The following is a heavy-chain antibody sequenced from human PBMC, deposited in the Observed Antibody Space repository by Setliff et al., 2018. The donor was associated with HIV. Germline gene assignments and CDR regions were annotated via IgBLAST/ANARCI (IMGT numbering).Heavy chain of an antibody. V-gene: IGHV4-34*01. Sequence: KPSETLPLTCAVYGGSFSGYYWSWIRQPPGKGLEWIGEVTHSGRTNYNPSLESRVTTSVDTSKKQFSLRLTSVTAADTAVYYCARGVRDNSGWSSYYFDYWGQGTLVTV. CDR2: VTHSGRT. J-gene: IGHJ4*02. CDR3: ARGVRDNSGWSSYYFDY. CDR1: GGSFSGYY. D-gene: IGHD6-19*01.